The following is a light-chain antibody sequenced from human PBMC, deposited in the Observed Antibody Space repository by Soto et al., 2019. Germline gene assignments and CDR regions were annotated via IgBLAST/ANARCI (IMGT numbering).Light chain of an antibody. CDR2: EAS. Sequence: DIQMTHSPSTLSSSLVDRVTITCRASQSIKSWLAWYQQKPGKAPKLLIYEASSLESGVPSRFGGSGSGTEFTLTISSLQPDDFATYYCQQYNTYSWTFGQGTKVDIK. CDR1: QSIKSW. CDR3: QQYNTYSWT. V-gene: IGKV1-5*03. J-gene: IGKJ1*01.